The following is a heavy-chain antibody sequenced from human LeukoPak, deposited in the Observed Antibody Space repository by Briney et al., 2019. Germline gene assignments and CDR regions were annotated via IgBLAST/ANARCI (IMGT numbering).Heavy chain of an antibody. Sequence: PGGSLRLSCAASGITFSSYAMSWVRQAPGKGLEWVSAISGSGGTTYYADSVKGRFTIARDNSKNTLYLQMNSLRAEDTAVYYCAKDLPYSNRYGSFDYWGQGTLVTVSS. J-gene: IGHJ4*02. CDR2: ISGSGGTT. V-gene: IGHV3-23*01. CDR3: AKDLPYSNRYGSFDY. D-gene: IGHD6-13*01. CDR1: GITFSSYA.